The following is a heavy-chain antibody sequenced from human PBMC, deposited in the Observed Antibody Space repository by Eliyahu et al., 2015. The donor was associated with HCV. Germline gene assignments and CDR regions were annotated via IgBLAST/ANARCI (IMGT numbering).Heavy chain of an antibody. Sequence: QVQLVESGGGVVQPGRSLRLSCAASGFTFSSSGMHWVRQAPGKGLEWVALISYDGRNEYYADSVKGRFTISRDNSKNTLYLQMNSLRAEDTAVFYCAKDHPPHPVGATPGWYFQHWGQGTLVTVSS. D-gene: IGHD1-26*01. CDR3: AKDHPPHPVGATPGWYFQH. CDR1: GFTFSSSG. J-gene: IGHJ1*01. CDR2: ISYDGRNE. V-gene: IGHV3-30*18.